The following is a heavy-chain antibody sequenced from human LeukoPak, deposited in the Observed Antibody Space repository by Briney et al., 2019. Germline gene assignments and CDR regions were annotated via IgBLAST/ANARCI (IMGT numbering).Heavy chain of an antibody. Sequence: ASVKVSCKVSRYTLTEFSIHWVRQARGIGLEWMGGYDPEDGEAFYAQKVEDRVTLTVDTSTHTAYMELNSLTSDDTAVYYCARDLRYFDASYYYYYMDVWGKGTTVTVSS. J-gene: IGHJ6*03. CDR2: YDPEDGEA. D-gene: IGHD3-9*01. V-gene: IGHV1-24*01. CDR3: ARDLRYFDASYYYYYMDV. CDR1: RYTLTEFS.